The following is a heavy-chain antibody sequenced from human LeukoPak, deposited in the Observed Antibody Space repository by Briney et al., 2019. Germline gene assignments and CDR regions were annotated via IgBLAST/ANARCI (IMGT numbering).Heavy chain of an antibody. D-gene: IGHD6-6*01. CDR2: IYDSGST. CDR3: ARLARGCWFDP. Sequence: PSETLSLTCNVSGDSIRNYYWSWIRQTPGKGLEWIGHIYDSGSTNYNPSLKSRVTISVDTSKNQFSLKVTSVTAADTAVYYCARLARGCWFDPWGQGTLVTVSS. J-gene: IGHJ5*02. CDR1: GDSIRNYY. V-gene: IGHV4-59*08.